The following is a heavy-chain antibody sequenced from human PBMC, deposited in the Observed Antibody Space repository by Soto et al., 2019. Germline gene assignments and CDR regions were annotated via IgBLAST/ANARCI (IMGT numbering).Heavy chain of an antibody. J-gene: IGHJ5*02. CDR1: GGSFSGYY. Sequence: QVQLQQWGAGLLKPSETLSLTCAVYGGSFSGYYWSWIRQPPGKGLEWIGEINHIGSTNYNPSLKGRVTISLDTSKHQFALKLSSVTAADTAVYYCARGGTLWFGEEPGWFDPWGQGTLVTVSS. V-gene: IGHV4-34*01. CDR2: INHIGST. D-gene: IGHD3-10*01. CDR3: ARGGTLWFGEEPGWFDP.